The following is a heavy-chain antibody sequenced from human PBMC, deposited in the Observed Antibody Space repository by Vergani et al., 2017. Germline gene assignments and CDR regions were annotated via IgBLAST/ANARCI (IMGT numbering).Heavy chain of an antibody. CDR1: GFTFSSYA. CDR3: ARSRVGRDGYNPFDY. D-gene: IGHD5-24*01. Sequence: VQLVESGGGLVQPGGSLRLSCSASGFTFSSYAMHWVRQAPGKGLEYVSAISSNGGSTYYADSVKGRFTISRDNAKNSLYLQMNSLRAEDTAVYYCARSRVGRDGYNPFDYWGQGTLVTVSS. J-gene: IGHJ4*02. CDR2: ISSNGGST. V-gene: IGHV3-64*04.